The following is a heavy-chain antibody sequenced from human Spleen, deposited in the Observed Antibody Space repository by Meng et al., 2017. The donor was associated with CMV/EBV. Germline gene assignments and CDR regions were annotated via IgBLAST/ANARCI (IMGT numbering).Heavy chain of an antibody. CDR2: IYHSGST. Sequence: SETLSLTCAVSGGSISSSNWWSWVRQPPGKGLEWIGEIYHSGSTNYNPSLKSRVTISVDKSKNQFSLKLSSVTAADTAVYYCARGGDDFWSGYYLGWFDPWGQGTLVTVSS. J-gene: IGHJ5*02. CDR1: GGSISSSNW. V-gene: IGHV4-4*02. D-gene: IGHD3-3*01. CDR3: ARGGDDFWSGYYLGWFDP.